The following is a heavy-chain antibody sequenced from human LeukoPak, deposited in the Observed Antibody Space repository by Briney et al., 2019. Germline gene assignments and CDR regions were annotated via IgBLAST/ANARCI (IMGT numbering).Heavy chain of an antibody. V-gene: IGHV3-33*06. D-gene: IGHD3-3*01. CDR2: IWYDGSNK. CDR3: AKGYYDFWSGYPTNLYYYYGMDV. Sequence: GGSLRLSCAASGFTFSSYGMHWVRQAPGKGLEWVAVIWYDGSNKYYADSVKGRFTISRDNSKNTLYLQMNSLRAEDTAVYYCAKGYYDFWSGYPTNLYYYYGMDVWGQGTTVTVSS. CDR1: GFTFSSYG. J-gene: IGHJ6*02.